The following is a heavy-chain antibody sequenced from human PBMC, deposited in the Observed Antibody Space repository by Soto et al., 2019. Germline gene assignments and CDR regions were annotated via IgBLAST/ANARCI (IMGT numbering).Heavy chain of an antibody. J-gene: IGHJ4*02. CDR2: IIPAFGTA. D-gene: IGHD2-2*01. CDR1: GGTFNSYL. Sequence: QVQLVQSGAEVKNPGSSVKVSCKTSGGTFNSYLIDWVRQAPGQGLEWMGGIIPAFGTAKYAQKFQGRVTITADKSKTTAYMELRTWTSEDTAVYYCARGLDQPPVGLYFDTWGQGTLVTVSS. CDR3: ARGLDQPPVGLYFDT. V-gene: IGHV1-69*06.